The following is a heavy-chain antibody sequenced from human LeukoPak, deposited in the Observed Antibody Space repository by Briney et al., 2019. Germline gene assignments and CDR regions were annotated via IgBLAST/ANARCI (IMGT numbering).Heavy chain of an antibody. CDR3: ASARRDYSLNWFDP. Sequence: SETLSLTCAVYGGSFSGYYWSWLRQPPGKGLEWIGEINHSGSTNYNPSLKSRVTISVDTSKNQFSLKLSSVTAADTAVYYCASARRDYSLNWFDPWGQGTLVTVSS. J-gene: IGHJ5*02. D-gene: IGHD2-15*01. CDR1: GGSFSGYY. V-gene: IGHV4-34*01. CDR2: INHSGST.